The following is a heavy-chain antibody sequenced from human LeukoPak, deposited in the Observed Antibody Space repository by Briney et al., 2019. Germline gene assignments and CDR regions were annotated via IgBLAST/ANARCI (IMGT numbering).Heavy chain of an antibody. CDR2: INHSGST. D-gene: IGHD2-8*01. V-gene: IGHV4-34*01. Sequence: PSETLSLTCAVYGGSFSGYYWSWIRQPPGKGLEWIGEINHSGSTNYNPSLKSRVTISVDTSKNQFSLKLSSVTAADTAVYYCARRWYTDYFDYWGQGTLVTVSS. CDR3: ARRWYTDYFDY. CDR1: GGSFSGYY. J-gene: IGHJ4*02.